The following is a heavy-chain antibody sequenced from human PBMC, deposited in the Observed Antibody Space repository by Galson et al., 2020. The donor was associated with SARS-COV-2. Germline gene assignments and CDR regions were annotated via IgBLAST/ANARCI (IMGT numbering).Heavy chain of an antibody. D-gene: IGHD5-12*01. J-gene: IGHJ4*01. Sequence: ASATLSLTCLVSSGFIDSTTSSWGWIRQPPGKGLEWIGSIYFNGRTFSNPSLMSRVTISIDTSKNQFSLRLTTVTAADTALYFCARKTSTYDVWGPGAQVTVS. CDR1: SGFIDSTTSS. CDR2: IYFNGRT. CDR3: ARKTSTYDV. V-gene: IGHV4-39*07.